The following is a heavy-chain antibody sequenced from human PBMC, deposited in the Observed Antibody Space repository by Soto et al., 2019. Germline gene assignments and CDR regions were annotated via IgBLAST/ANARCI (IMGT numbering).Heavy chain of an antibody. CDR2: IYYSGST. V-gene: IGHV4-31*03. J-gene: IGHJ4*02. Sequence: SETLSLTCTVSGGSISSGGYYWSWIRQHPGKGLEWIGYIYYSGSTYYNPSLKSRVTISVDTSKNQFSLKLSSVTAADTAVYYCARDVGSNYAQGGSFDYWGQGTLVTVSS. CDR3: ARDVGSNYAQGGSFDY. D-gene: IGHD4-4*01. CDR1: GGSISSGGYY.